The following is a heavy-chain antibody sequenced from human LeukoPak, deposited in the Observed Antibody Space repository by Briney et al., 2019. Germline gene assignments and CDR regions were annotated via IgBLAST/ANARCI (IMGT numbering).Heavy chain of an antibody. Sequence: GGSLRLSCAASGFTFSSYAMSWVRQAPGKGLERVSAISGSGGSTYYADSVKGRFTISRDNSKNTLYLQMNSLRAEDTAVYYCANLPLKGGAFDIWGQGTMVTVSS. CDR1: GFTFSSYA. D-gene: IGHD1-26*01. J-gene: IGHJ3*02. CDR2: ISGSGGST. CDR3: ANLPLKGGAFDI. V-gene: IGHV3-23*01.